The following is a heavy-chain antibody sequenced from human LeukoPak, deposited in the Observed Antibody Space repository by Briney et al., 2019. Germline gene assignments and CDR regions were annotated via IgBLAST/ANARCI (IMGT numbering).Heavy chain of an antibody. Sequence: PGGSLRLSCATSQFNFNKFGMTWVRQAPGKGLEWVSSISGNGGSTQYADSVQGRFAISRDNSKNTLYLQMNSLKPEDTAVYYCANLARPLDYWGQGALVTVSS. CDR2: ISGNGGST. CDR1: QFNFNKFG. CDR3: ANLARPLDY. V-gene: IGHV3-23*01. J-gene: IGHJ4*02. D-gene: IGHD6-6*01.